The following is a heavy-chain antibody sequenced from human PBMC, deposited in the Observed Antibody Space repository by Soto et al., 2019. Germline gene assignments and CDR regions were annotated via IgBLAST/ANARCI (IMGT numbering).Heavy chain of an antibody. CDR1: GGSISSGDYY. D-gene: IGHD2-15*01. V-gene: IGHV4-30-4*01. CDR2: IYYSGST. Sequence: SETLSLTCTVSGGSISSGDYYWSWIRQPPGKGLEWIGYIYYSGSTYYNPSLKSRVTISVDTSKNQFSLKLSSVTAADTAVYYCATILNCSGGSCYIRVDYWGQGTLVTVSS. J-gene: IGHJ4*02. CDR3: ATILNCSGGSCYIRVDY.